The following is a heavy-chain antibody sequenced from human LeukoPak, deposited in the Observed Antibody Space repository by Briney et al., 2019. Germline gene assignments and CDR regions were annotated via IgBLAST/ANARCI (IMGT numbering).Heavy chain of an antibody. Sequence: PSETLSLTCTVSGGSINSYYWSWFRQPPEKGLEWIGYIYYSGSTNYNPSLQSRVTISVDTSGENQFSLKLNTVTAADTAVYYCARGLAGYSGGDDAFDAWGPGTMVTVPS. CDR1: GGSINSYY. CDR2: IYYSGST. V-gene: IGHV4-59*01. J-gene: IGHJ3*01. CDR3: ARGLAGYSGGDDAFDA. D-gene: IGHD6-19*01.